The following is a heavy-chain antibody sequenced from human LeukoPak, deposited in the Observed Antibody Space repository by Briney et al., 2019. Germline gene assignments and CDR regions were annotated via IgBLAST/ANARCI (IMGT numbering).Heavy chain of an antibody. D-gene: IGHD5-12*01. CDR3: ARIVATSYYFDY. V-gene: IGHV4-34*01. CDR1: GGSFSGYY. CDR2: INHSGST. J-gene: IGHJ4*02. Sequence: PSETLSLTCAVYGGSFSGYYWSWIRQPPGKGLEWLGEINHSGSTNYNPSLKSRVTISVDTSKNQFSLKLSSVTAADTAVYYCARIVATSYYFDYWGQGTLVTVSS.